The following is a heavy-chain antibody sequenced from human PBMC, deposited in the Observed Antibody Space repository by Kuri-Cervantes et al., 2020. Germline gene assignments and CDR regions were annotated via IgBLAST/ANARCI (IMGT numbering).Heavy chain of an antibody. V-gene: IGHV3-48*02. CDR2: ISSSSSTI. J-gene: IGHJ4*02. D-gene: IGHD6-13*01. CDR3: ARATISSWSIGLGFDY. CDR1: GFTFSSYS. Sequence: GGSLRLSCAASGFTFSSYSMNWVRQAPGKGLEWVSYISSSSSTIYYADSVKGRFTISRDNAKNSLYLQMNSLRDEDTAVYYCARATISSWSIGLGFDYWGQGTLVTVSS.